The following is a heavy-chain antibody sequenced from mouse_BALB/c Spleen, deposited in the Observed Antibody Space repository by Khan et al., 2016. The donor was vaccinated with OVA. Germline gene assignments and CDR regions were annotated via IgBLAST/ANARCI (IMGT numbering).Heavy chain of an antibody. J-gene: IGHJ3*01. Sequence: QVQLKESGPGLVAPSQSLSITCTVSGFSLSNYGVHWVRQPPGKGLEWLGVIWTGGITTYNSALMSRLSISTDNSKRQVFLKMNRLQTDDTAIYYCARSYEYDVGGFAYWGQGTLVTVSA. V-gene: IGHV2-9*02. CDR3: ARSYEYDVGGFAY. CDR1: GFSLSNYG. D-gene: IGHD2-4*01. CDR2: IWTGGIT.